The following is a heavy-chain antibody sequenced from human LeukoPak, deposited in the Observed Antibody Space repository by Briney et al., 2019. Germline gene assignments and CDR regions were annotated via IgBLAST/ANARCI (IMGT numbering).Heavy chain of an antibody. D-gene: IGHD6-13*01. J-gene: IGHJ4*02. Sequence: GGSLRLSCAASGFTFGAYAMHWVRRAPGKGLEWLAVIWSDGSAKYYADSVKGRFTISRDNSKNTLYLQMNSLRAEDTAIYYCAKPLSLTAGWHCDSWGQGTLVTVSS. CDR2: IWSDGSAK. CDR3: AKPLSLTAGWHCDS. CDR1: GFTFGAYA. V-gene: IGHV3-33*06.